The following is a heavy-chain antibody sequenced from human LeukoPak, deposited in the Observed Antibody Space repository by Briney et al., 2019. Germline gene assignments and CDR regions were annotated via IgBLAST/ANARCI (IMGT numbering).Heavy chain of an antibody. CDR2: IIGSGGDT. CDR3: AKAWAAAGTFAS. V-gene: IGHV3-23*01. CDR1: GFTFSSYA. J-gene: IGHJ4*02. D-gene: IGHD6-13*01. Sequence: GGSLRLSCAASGFTFSSYAMSWVRQAPGKELEWVSTIIGSGGDTYYADSVKGRFTISRDTSKNMLYLQMNSLGAEDTAVYYCAKAWAAAGTFASWGQGTLVTVSS.